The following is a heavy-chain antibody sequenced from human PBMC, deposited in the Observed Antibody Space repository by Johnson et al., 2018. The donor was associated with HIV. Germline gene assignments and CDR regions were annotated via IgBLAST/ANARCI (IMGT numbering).Heavy chain of an antibody. V-gene: IGHV3-74*02. Sequence: VQLVESGGDLVQPGGSLRLSCVGSGFTFSTNWMHWVRQAPGKGLVWVSRINSDGSSTSYADSVKGRFTISRDNAKNSLYLQLNSLRAEETAVYYCARFPDYGDYEYAFDIWGQGTMVTVSS. J-gene: IGHJ3*02. CDR3: ARFPDYGDYEYAFDI. D-gene: IGHD4-17*01. CDR1: GFTFSTNW. CDR2: INSDGSST.